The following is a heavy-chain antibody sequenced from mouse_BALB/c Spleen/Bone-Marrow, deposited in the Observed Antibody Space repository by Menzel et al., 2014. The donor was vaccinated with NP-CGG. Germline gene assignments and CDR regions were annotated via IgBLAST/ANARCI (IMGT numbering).Heavy chain of an antibody. D-gene: IGHD2-4*01. J-gene: IGHJ2*01. V-gene: IGHV14-3*02. Sequence: VQLQQSGAELVKPGASVKLSCTASGFNIKDTYIHWVKQRPEQGLEWIGRIDPANGNTKYDPKFQGKATITADTSSNTACLQLSGLTSEDTAVYYCARRFDYEDYWGQGTTLTVSS. CDR2: IDPANGNT. CDR1: GFNIKDTY. CDR3: ARRFDYEDY.